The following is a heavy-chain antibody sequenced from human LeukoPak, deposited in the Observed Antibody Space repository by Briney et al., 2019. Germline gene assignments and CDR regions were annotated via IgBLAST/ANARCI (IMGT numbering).Heavy chain of an antibody. CDR3: ARDQVDYDNPDHFDY. CDR1: GYSFTSYW. Sequence: GESLKISCKGSGYSFTSYWIGWVRQMPGKGLEWMGIIDPGDSDTRYRSSFQGQVTISADKSISTAYLQWSSLKASDTAMYYCARDQVDYDNPDHFDYWGKGTLVTVSS. J-gene: IGHJ4*02. D-gene: IGHD3-22*01. V-gene: IGHV5-51*01. CDR2: IDPGDSDT.